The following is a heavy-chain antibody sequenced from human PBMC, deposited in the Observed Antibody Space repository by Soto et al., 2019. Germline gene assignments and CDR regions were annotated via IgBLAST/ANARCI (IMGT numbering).Heavy chain of an antibody. J-gene: IGHJ4*02. V-gene: IGHV4-31*03. CDR3: ARLGYCSGGSCYYFDY. CDR1: GGSISSGGYY. CDR2: IYYSGST. Sequence: QVQLQESGPGLVKPSQTLSLTCTVSGGSISSGGYYWSWIRQHPGKGLGWIGYIYYSGSTYYNPSLKSRVTISVDTSKNQFSLKLSSVTAADTAVYYCARLGYCSGGSCYYFDYWGQGTLVTVSS. D-gene: IGHD2-15*01.